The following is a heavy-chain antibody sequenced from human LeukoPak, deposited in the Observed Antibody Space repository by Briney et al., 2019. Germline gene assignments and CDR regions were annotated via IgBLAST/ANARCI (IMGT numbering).Heavy chain of an antibody. V-gene: IGHV1-69*05. CDR2: IIPIFGTA. D-gene: IGHD5-12*01. CDR1: GGTFSSYA. J-gene: IGHJ4*02. CDR3: TRDVSGYDADTRFDY. Sequence: SVKVSCKASGGTFSSYAISWVRQAPGQGLEWMGRIIPIFGTANYAQKFQGRVTITTDESTSTAYMELSSLRSEDTAVYYCTRDVSGYDADTRFDYWGQGTLVTVSS.